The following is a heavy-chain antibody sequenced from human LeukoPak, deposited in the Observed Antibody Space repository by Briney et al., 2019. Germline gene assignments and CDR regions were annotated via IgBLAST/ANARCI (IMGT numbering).Heavy chain of an antibody. D-gene: IGHD6-13*01. CDR2: IYYSGST. V-gene: IGHV4-59*01. CDR1: GGSISSYY. Sequence: SETLSLTCTVSGGSISSYYWSWIRQPPGKGLEWIGYIYYSGSTNYNPSLKSRVTISVDTSKNQFSLKLSSVTAADTAVYYCARGGSSWYVPGDAFDIWGQGTMVTVSS. J-gene: IGHJ3*02. CDR3: ARGGSSWYVPGDAFDI.